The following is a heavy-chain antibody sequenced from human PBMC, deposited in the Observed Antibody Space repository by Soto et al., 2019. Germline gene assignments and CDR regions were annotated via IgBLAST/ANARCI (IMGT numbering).Heavy chain of an antibody. Sequence: ASVKVSCKASGYTFIGYYIHWVRQAPGQGLEWMGRINPRSGDTTYAQKFQGRLTMTRDTSISTAYMELSSLRSDDTAVYYCGRDGVGATPLGWFDPWGQGSLVTVS. CDR2: INPRSGDT. J-gene: IGHJ5*02. CDR3: GRDGVGATPLGWFDP. CDR1: GYTFIGYY. D-gene: IGHD1-26*01. V-gene: IGHV1-2*06.